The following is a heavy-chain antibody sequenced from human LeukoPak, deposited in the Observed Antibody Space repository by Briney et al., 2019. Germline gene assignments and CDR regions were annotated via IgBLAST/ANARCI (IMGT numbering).Heavy chain of an antibody. D-gene: IGHD2-15*01. CDR3: ARERPYSQWFDP. CDR2: VYTSGST. V-gene: IGHV4-4*07. CDR1: GGSISTYY. J-gene: IGHJ5*02. Sequence: SETLSLTCTVSGGSISTYYWSWIRQSAGKGLEWIGRVYTSGSTNYNPSLKSRVTMSVDTSKNQFSLKLRFVTAADTAVYYCARERPYSQWFDPWGQGTLVIVAS.